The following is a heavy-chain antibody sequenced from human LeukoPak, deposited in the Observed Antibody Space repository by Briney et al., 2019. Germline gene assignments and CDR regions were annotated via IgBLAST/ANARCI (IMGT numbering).Heavy chain of an antibody. CDR2: GSNK. J-gene: IGHJ4*02. V-gene: IGHV3-33*01. CDR3: ARESEIAAAGISSGVFFDY. Sequence: GSNKYYADSVKGRFTISRDNSKNTLYLQMNSLRAEDTAVYYCARESEIAAAGISSGVFFDYWGQGTLVTVSS. D-gene: IGHD6-13*01.